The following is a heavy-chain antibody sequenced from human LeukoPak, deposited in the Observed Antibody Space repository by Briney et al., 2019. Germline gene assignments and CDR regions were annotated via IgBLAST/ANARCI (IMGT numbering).Heavy chain of an antibody. D-gene: IGHD6-19*01. CDR3: AKRRFLGIAVAGPMDV. V-gene: IGHV3-23*01. Sequence: GGSLRLSCAASGFTFSSYAMSWVRQAPGKGLEWVSAISGSGGSTYYADSVKGRFTISRDNSKNTLYLQMNSLRAEDTAVYYCAKRRFLGIAVAGPMDVWGQGTTVTVSS. J-gene: IGHJ6*02. CDR1: GFTFSSYA. CDR2: ISGSGGST.